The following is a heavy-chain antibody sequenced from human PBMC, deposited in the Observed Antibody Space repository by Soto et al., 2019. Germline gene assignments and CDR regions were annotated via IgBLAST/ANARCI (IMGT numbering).Heavy chain of an antibody. D-gene: IGHD7-27*01. CDR2: IHHAGTT. CDR3: ARGGFWGYYDYSGIDV. V-gene: IGHV4-61*01. Sequence: QVQLQESGPGLVKPSVTLSLTCTVSGVSVTSGNYYWTWIRQPPGEGLEWIAYIHHAGTTNFNPSLKGRISISVATSKNQISLQLHSVTAADTAVYFCARGGFWGYYDYSGIDVWGRGTTVSISS. CDR1: GVSVTSGNYY. J-gene: IGHJ6*02.